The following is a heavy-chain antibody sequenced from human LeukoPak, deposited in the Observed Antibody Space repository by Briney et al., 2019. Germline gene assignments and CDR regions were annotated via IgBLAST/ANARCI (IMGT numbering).Heavy chain of an antibody. V-gene: IGHV3-23*01. CDR3: AHIAAVGPEDY. CDR2: ISDSGGST. J-gene: IGHJ4*02. CDR1: GFTFSSYA. D-gene: IGHD6-13*01. Sequence: GGSLRLSCAASGFTFSSYAMSWVRQAPGKGLEWVSIISDSGGSTYYADSVKGRFTISRDNSKNTMYLQMNSLRAEDTAVYYCAHIAAVGPEDYWGQGTLVTVSS.